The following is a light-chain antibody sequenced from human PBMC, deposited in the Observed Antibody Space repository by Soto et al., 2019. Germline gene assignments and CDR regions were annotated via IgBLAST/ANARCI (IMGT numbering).Light chain of an antibody. V-gene: IGKV3-15*01. CDR1: QRVYSN. Sequence: EILMTQSPDTLSVSPGEIATLSCRASQRVYSNLAWYQQRPGQAPRLLIYGASTRATGVPARFSGRGSGTEFTLTISSLQSEDFAVYYCQQYTNWPPNTFGQGTRLEI. CDR3: QQYTNWPPNT. J-gene: IGKJ5*01. CDR2: GAS.